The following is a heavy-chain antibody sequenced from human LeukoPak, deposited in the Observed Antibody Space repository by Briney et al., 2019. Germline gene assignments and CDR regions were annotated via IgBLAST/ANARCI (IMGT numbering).Heavy chain of an antibody. J-gene: IGHJ3*02. CDR2: IIPIFGTA. CDR3: AMNGIVGAAGAFDI. Sequence: SVKVSCKASGYTFTSYGISWVRQAPGQGLEWMGGIIPIFGTANYAQKFQGRVTITTDESTSTAYMELSSLRSEDTAVYYCAMNGIVGAAGAFDIWGQGTMVTVSS. V-gene: IGHV1-69*05. D-gene: IGHD1-26*01. CDR1: GYTFTSYG.